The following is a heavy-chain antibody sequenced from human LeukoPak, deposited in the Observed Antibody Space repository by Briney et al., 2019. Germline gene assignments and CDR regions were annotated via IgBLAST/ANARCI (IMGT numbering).Heavy chain of an antibody. J-gene: IGHJ3*02. D-gene: IGHD5-24*01. CDR2: INPKTGGT. CDR3: ARVGDGLNDAFDI. Sequence: ASVKVSCKASGYIFTGHYMNWVRQVPGPGLEWMGRINPKTGGTNYAQNFQGRVTMTRDTSISTTYMELSRLRPDDTAVYYCARVGDGLNDAFDIWGQGTMVTVSS. CDR1: GYIFTGHY. V-gene: IGHV1-2*06.